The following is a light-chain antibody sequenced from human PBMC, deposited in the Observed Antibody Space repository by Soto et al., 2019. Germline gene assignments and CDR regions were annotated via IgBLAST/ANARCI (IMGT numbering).Light chain of an antibody. Sequence: QSVLTQPPSASGTPGQTITISCSGSSSNIGSNTVHWYQQLPGTAPKLLIYSHDQRPSGVPDRFSGSKSGTSASLAISGLQSEDEADDYCATWDDSLQSPLFGGGTKVTVL. CDR2: SHD. CDR3: ATWDDSLQSPL. V-gene: IGLV1-44*01. CDR1: SSNIGSNT. J-gene: IGLJ3*02.